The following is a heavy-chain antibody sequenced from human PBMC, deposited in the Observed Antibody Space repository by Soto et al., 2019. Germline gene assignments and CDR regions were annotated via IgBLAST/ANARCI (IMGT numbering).Heavy chain of an antibody. Sequence: SETLSLTCTVSGGSISSGGYYWSWIRQHPGKGLEWIGYIYYSGSTYYNPSLKSRVTISVDTSKNQFSLKLSSVTAADTAVYYCARDRLSCSSTSCYRNWFDPWGQGTLVTVSS. CDR1: GGSISSGGYY. CDR3: ARDRLSCSSTSCYRNWFDP. CDR2: IYYSGST. J-gene: IGHJ5*02. V-gene: IGHV4-31*03. D-gene: IGHD2-2*01.